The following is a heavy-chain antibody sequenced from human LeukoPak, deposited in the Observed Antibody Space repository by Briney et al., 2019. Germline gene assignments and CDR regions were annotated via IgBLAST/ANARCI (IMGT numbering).Heavy chain of an antibody. CDR1: GFTVSSNY. D-gene: IGHD6-13*01. CDR3: AREGYSSSPPYYYGMDV. V-gene: IGHV3-53*04. Sequence: GGSLRLSCAASGFTVSSNYMSWVRQAPGKRLESVSVIYSGGSTYYADSVKGRFTISRHNSKNTLYLQMNSLRAEDTAVYYCAREGYSSSPPYYYGMDVWGQGTTVTVSS. J-gene: IGHJ6*02. CDR2: IYSGGST.